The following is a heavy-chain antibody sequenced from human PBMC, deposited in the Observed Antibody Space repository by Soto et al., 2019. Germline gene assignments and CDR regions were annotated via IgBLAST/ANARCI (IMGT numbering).Heavy chain of an antibody. CDR3: PSLVRGVMAKDR. D-gene: IGHD3-10*02. CDR1: GFTFISYF. V-gene: IGHV3-64*01. CDR2: ISSNGGST. Sequence: PGGSLRLSCVDSGFTFISYFMQWVRQAPGKGLEYVSGISSNGGSTSYANSVKGRFTISRDNSKNTLYLQMGSLRTEDTVVYYCPSLVRGVMAKDRWARGPPVPVSA. J-gene: IGHJ5*02.